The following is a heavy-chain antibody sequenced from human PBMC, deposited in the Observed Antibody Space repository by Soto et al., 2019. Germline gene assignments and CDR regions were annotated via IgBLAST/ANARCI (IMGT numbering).Heavy chain of an antibody. CDR1: GGSISSSSYS. J-gene: IGHJ6*02. V-gene: IGHV4-39*01. CDR2: IYYSGST. Sequence: QLQLQESGPRLVKPSETLSLTCSVSGGSISSSSYSWGWIRQPPGKGLEWIGTIYYSGSTHYNPSLGGRVAISADTPNNQLSLRLSSVTAADTAVYYCRRQPGHCGSTTCFGYYSVDVWGQGTTVTVS. D-gene: IGHD2-2*01. CDR3: RRQPGHCGSTTCFGYYSVDV.